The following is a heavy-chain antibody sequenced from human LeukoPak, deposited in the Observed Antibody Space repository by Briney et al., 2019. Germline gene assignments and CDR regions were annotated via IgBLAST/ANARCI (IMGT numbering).Heavy chain of an antibody. CDR1: GFTFSDYY. V-gene: IGHV3-11*01. J-gene: IGHJ5*02. D-gene: IGHD3-22*01. CDR2: ISSSGSTI. Sequence: GGSLRLSCAASGFTFSDYYMSWIRQAPGKGLEWVSYISSSGSTIYYADSVKGRFTISRDNAKNSLYLQMNSLRAEDTAVYYCARGGVIVVVITTTPNWFDPWGQGTLVTASS. CDR3: ARGGVIVVVITTTPNWFDP.